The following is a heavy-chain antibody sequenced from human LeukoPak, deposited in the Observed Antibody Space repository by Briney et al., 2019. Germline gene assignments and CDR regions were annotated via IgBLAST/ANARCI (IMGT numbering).Heavy chain of an antibody. CDR1: GYTFTSYG. CDR2: ISAYNGNT. V-gene: IGHV1-18*01. J-gene: IGHJ5*02. D-gene: IGHD3-16*01. Sequence: GASVKVSCKASGYTFTSYGISWVRQAPGQGLEWMGWISAYNGNTNYAQKLQGRVTMTTDTSTSTAYMELRSLRSDDTAVYYCAREQLYDYVWGSNHRPGNWFDPWGQGTLVTVSS. CDR3: AREQLYDYVWGSNHRPGNWFDP.